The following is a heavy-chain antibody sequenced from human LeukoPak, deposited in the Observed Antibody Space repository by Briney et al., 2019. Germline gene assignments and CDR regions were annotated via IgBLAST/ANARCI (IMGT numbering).Heavy chain of an antibody. CDR1: GFTFSSYA. CDR3: AKDWLTVYNDYGRDTFDY. Sequence: PGGSLRLSCAASGFTFSSYAMSWVRQAPGKGLEWVSAISGSGGSTYYADSVKGRFTISRDNSKNTLYLQMNSLRAEDTAVYYCAKDWLTVYNDYGRDTFDYWGQGTLVTVSS. D-gene: IGHD4-17*01. CDR2: ISGSGGST. V-gene: IGHV3-23*01. J-gene: IGHJ4*02.